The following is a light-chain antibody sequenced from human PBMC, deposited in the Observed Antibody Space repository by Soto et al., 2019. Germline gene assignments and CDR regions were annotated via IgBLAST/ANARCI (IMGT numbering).Light chain of an antibody. CDR1: EDINSR. J-gene: IGKJ5*01. CDR3: QQADSFPIT. Sequence: DIHMTQSPSSLSASVGGIVTISSLASEDINSRLAWYQQKPGNAPKLLIYAAFILQSGVPSRFSGYGSGTDFTLSISSLQPEDFATYYCQQADSFPITFGQGTRLEIK. CDR2: AAF. V-gene: IGKV1-12*01.